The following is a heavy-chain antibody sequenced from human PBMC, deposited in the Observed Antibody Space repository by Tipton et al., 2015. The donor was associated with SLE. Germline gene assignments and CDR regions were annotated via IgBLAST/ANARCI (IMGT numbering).Heavy chain of an antibody. CDR3: AGTYYYYMDV. CDR2: IYYSGST. J-gene: IGHJ6*03. CDR1: GGSISSYY. Sequence: LRLSCTVSGGSISSYYWSWIRQPPGKGLEWIGYIYYSGSTNYNPSLKSRVTISVDKSKNQFSLKLSSMTAADTAVYYCAGTYYYYMDVWGKGTTVTVSS. V-gene: IGHV4-59*12.